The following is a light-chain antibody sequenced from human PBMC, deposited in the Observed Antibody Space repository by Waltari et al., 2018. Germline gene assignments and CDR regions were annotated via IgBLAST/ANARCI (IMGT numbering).Light chain of an antibody. CDR2: GAA. CDR3: QQYGSSPWT. Sequence: SSMARQSVSSSYLAWYQQKPGQAPRLLIYGAASRATGIPDRCSGSGSGTDFTLTISRLEQEDFAVYYCQQYGSSPWTFGQGTKVEIK. CDR1: QSVSSSY. V-gene: IGKV3-20*01. J-gene: IGKJ1*01.